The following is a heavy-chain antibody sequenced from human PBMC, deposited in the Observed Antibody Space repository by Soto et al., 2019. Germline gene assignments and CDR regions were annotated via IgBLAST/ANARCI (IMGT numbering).Heavy chain of an antibody. CDR1: GYTFTSYA. V-gene: IGHV1-3*01. J-gene: IGHJ6*02. CDR3: TTNSVTDFYYYGMEV. CDR2: INAGNGHT. Sequence: ASVKVSCKASGYTFTSYAMHWVRQAPGQRLEWMGWINAGNGHTKYSQKFQGRVTITRDTSATTAYMELRSLRSEDTAVYYCTTNSVTDFYYYGMEVWGRGTTVTVSS.